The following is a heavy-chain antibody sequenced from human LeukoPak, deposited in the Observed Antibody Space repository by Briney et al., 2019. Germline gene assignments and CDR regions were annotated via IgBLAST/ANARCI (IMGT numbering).Heavy chain of an antibody. J-gene: IGHJ4*02. CDR2: IRYDGSNK. CDR3: AKVSPISPSGYLDY. Sequence: GGSLRLSCAASGFTFSSYGMHWVRQAPGKGLEWVAFIRYDGSNKYYADSVKGRFTISRDNSKNTLYLQMNSLRDEDTAMYYCAKVSPISPSGYLDYWGQGTPVTVSS. D-gene: IGHD3-3*01. CDR1: GFTFSSYG. V-gene: IGHV3-30*02.